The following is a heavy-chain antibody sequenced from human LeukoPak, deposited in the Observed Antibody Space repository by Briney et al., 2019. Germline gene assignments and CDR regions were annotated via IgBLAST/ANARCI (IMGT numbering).Heavy chain of an antibody. J-gene: IGHJ4*02. V-gene: IGHV1-2*02. Sequence: GASVNVSCKASGYTFTGYYMHWVRQAPGQGVEWMGWNNPNSGGTNYAQKFQGRVTMTRDTSISTASMELSRLSSDDKAVCYCAGGEIFGGVQSFVYWGQGTLVTVSS. CDR1: GYTFTGYY. CDR3: AGGEIFGGVQSFVY. D-gene: IGHD3-3*01. CDR2: NNPNSGGT.